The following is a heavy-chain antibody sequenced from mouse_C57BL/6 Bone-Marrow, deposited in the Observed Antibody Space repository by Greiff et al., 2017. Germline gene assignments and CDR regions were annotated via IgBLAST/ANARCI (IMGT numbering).Heavy chain of an antibody. CDR3: AREKGFYYGYDGYAMDY. CDR2: IEPSDSYT. D-gene: IGHD2-2*01. CDR1: GYTFTSYW. J-gene: IGHJ4*01. Sequence: VQLQQPGAELVKPGASVKLSCKASGYTFTSYWMQWVKQRPGQGLEWIGEIEPSDSYTNYNQKFKGKATLTVDTSSSTAYMQLSSLTSEDSAVYYCAREKGFYYGYDGYAMDYWGQGTSVTVSS. V-gene: IGHV1-50*01.